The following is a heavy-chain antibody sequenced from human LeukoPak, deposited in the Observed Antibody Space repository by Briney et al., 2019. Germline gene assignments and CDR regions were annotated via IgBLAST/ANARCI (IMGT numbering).Heavy chain of an antibody. CDR1: GFTFSSYW. CDR3: GRDLRRWELLRSGDAFDI. V-gene: IGHV3-7*01. CDR2: IKQDGSEK. D-gene: IGHD1-26*01. J-gene: IGHJ3*02. Sequence: GGSLRLSCAASGFTFSSYWMSWVRQAPGKGLEWVANIKQDGSEKYYVDSVKGRFTISRRNAKNSLYLQMNRLRAEDTAVYYCGRDLRRWELLRSGDAFDIWGQGTMVTVSS.